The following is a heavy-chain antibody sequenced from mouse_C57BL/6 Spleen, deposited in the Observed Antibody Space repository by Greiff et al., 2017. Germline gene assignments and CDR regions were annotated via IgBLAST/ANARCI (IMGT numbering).Heavy chain of an antibody. J-gene: IGHJ4*01. CDR2: IDPSDSET. V-gene: IGHV1-52*01. D-gene: IGHD1-3*01. CDR3: CIPIYDNYAMDY. Sequence: QVQLQQSGAELVRPGSSVKLSCKASGYTFTSYWMHWVKQRPIQGLEWIGNIDPSDSETHYNQKFKDKATLTVDKSSSTAYMQLSSLTSEDSAVYYCCIPIYDNYAMDYWGQGTSVTVSS. CDR1: GYTFTSYW.